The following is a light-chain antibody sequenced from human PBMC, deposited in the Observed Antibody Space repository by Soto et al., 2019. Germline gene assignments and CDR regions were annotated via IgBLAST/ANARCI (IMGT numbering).Light chain of an antibody. V-gene: IGLV2-14*03. CDR3: SSYGATSTL. J-gene: IGLJ2*01. CDR1: SSDIGLYTF. Sequence: QSVLTQPASVSGSPGQSITIPCTGSSSDIGLYTFVSWYQQHPGKAPKLLIYDVSYRPSGISDRFSGSKSGNTASLTISGFQPEDEADYYCSSYGATSTLFGGGTKLTVL. CDR2: DVS.